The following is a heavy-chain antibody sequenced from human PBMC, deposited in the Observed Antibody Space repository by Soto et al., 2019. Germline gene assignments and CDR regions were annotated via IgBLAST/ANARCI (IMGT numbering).Heavy chain of an antibody. J-gene: IGHJ2*01. CDR2: INAGNGNT. V-gene: IGHV1-3*01. CDR1: GYTFTSYA. CDR3: ARGFLYSSGWLDWYFDL. Sequence: ASVKVSCKASGYTFTSYAMHWVRQAPGQRLEWMGWINAGNGNTKYSQKLQGRVTMTRDTSASTAYMELRSLRSDDTAVYYCARGFLYSSGWLDWYFDLWGRGTLVTVSS. D-gene: IGHD6-19*01.